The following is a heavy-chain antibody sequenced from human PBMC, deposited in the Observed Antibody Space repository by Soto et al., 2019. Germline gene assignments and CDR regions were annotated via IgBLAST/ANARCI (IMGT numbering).Heavy chain of an antibody. D-gene: IGHD3-10*01. J-gene: IGHJ2*01. CDR2: INAGNGNT. V-gene: IGHV1-3*01. CDR3: ARDSVRGHWYFDL. Sequence: GASVKVSCKASGYTFTSYAMHWVRQAPGQRLEWMGMINAGNGNTKYAQKFQGRVTMTRDTSTSTVYMELSSLRSEDTAVYYCARDSVRGHWYFDLWGRGTLVTVSS. CDR1: GYTFTSYA.